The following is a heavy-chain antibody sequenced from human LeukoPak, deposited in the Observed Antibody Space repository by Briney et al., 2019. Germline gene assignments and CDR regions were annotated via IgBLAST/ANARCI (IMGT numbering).Heavy chain of an antibody. V-gene: IGHV4-34*01. Sequence: SETLSLTCAVYGGSFSGYYWSWIRQPPGKGLEWIGEINHSGSTNYNPSLKSRVTISVDTSKNQFSLKLSSVTAADTAVYYCARIKQWLGLYDYWGQGTLVTVSS. J-gene: IGHJ4*02. CDR2: INHSGST. D-gene: IGHD6-19*01. CDR1: GGSFSGYY. CDR3: ARIKQWLGLYDY.